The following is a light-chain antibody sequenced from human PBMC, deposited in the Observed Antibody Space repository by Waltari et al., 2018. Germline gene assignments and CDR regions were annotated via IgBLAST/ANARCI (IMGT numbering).Light chain of an antibody. CDR2: DAS. Sequence: ETVLTQSPGTLALSPGERATLSCRASQSIGSSLAWYQHIPGQAPRLLFYDASNRATGIPARFSCSGSGTDFTLTISILEPEDFAVYYCQQRINWPRTFGQGTKVEIK. V-gene: IGKV3-11*01. CDR3: QQRINWPRT. J-gene: IGKJ1*01. CDR1: QSIGSS.